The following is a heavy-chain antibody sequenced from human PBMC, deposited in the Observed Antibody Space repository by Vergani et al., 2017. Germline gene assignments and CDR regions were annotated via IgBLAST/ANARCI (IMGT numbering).Heavy chain of an antibody. V-gene: IGHV4-38-2*01. J-gene: IGHJ4*02. D-gene: IGHD5-12*01. CDR1: GYSISSGLY. CDR2: IFHSGLT. Sequence: QVQLQESGPGLVKPSETLSLSCAVSGYSISSGLYWGWIRQPPGKGLGWIGSIFHSGLTYYNPSLKSRVTISVDTSTNQFFLKLNSVTAADTAVYYCARLSWLRFRTGNYFEYWGQGNQVTVSS. CDR3: ARLSWLRFRTGNYFEY.